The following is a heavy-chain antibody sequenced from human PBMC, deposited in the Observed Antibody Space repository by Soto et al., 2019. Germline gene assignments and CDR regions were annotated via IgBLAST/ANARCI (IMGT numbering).Heavy chain of an antibody. CDR3: ARDRDYYDSSGSPSPYYYYGMDV. V-gene: IGHV1-46*01. Sequence: ASVKVSCKASGYTFTSYYMHWVRQAPGQGLEWMGIINPSGGSTSYAQKFQGRVTMTRDTPTSTVYMELSSLRSEDTAVYYCARDRDYYDSSGSPSPYYYYGMDVWGQGTTVTVSS. D-gene: IGHD3-22*01. CDR2: INPSGGST. J-gene: IGHJ6*02. CDR1: GYTFTSYY.